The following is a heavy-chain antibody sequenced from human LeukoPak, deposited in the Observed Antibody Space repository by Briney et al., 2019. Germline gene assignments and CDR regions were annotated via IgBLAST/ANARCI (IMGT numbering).Heavy chain of an antibody. CDR2: IKQDGSEK. Sequence: QSGGSLRLSCAASGFTFSSYSMNWVRQAPGKGLEWVANIKQDGSEKYYVDSVKGRFTISRDNAKNSLYLQMDSLRAEDTAVYYCARDSSGGYDYWGQGTLVTVSS. V-gene: IGHV3-7*01. CDR3: ARDSSGGYDY. D-gene: IGHD1-26*01. CDR1: GFTFSSYS. J-gene: IGHJ4*02.